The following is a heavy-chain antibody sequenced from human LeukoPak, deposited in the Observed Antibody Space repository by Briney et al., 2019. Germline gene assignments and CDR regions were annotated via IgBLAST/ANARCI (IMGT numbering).Heavy chain of an antibody. CDR2: ISGSGDNT. D-gene: IGHD3-10*01. Sequence: GGSLRLSCAASGFTFSSYAMSWVRQAPGKGLEWVSGISGSGDNTYYADSVKGRFTISRDNSKSTLYIQMNSLRAEDTAVYYCARAKPKNMVRGLIMRRESRYYFDYWGQGTPVTVSS. CDR3: ARAKPKNMVRGLIMRRESRYYFDY. CDR1: GFTFSSYA. V-gene: IGHV3-23*01. J-gene: IGHJ4*02.